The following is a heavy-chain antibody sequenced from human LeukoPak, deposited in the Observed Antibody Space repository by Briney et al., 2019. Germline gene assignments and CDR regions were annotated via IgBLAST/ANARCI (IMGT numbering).Heavy chain of an antibody. CDR1: GGSVSSRYYY. CDR2: INYRGST. Sequence: PSETLPLTCTVSGGSVSSRYYYWIWIRQPPGKGLEWIGYINYRGSTSYNPSLKSRLTISVDTSKNQFSLKVSSVTAADTAVYYCARDGRDQLDRSRTYGMDVWGQGTTVTVSS. J-gene: IGHJ6*02. V-gene: IGHV4-61*01. D-gene: IGHD1-1*01. CDR3: ARDGRDQLDRSRTYGMDV.